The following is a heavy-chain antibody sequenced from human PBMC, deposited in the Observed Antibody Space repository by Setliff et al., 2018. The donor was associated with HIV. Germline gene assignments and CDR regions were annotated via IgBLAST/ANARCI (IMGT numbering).Heavy chain of an antibody. CDR3: AKGLKRITMIVVVITPLDY. Sequence: GGSLRLSCAASGFTLSSHWMSWVRQAPGKGLEWVANIKQDESEEWYADSVKGRFTISRDNSKNTLYLQMNSLRAEDTAVYYCAKGLKRITMIVVVITPLDYWGQGTQVTVSS. CDR1: GFTLSSHW. J-gene: IGHJ4*02. V-gene: IGHV3-7*03. D-gene: IGHD3-22*01. CDR2: IKQDESEE.